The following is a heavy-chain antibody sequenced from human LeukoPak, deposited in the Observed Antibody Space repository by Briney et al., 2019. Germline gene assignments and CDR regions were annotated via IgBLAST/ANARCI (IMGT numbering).Heavy chain of an antibody. J-gene: IGHJ4*02. Sequence: GGSLRLSCAASGFTFDDYAMHWVRQAPGKGLEWVPGISWNSGSIGYADSVKGRFTISRDNAKNSLYLQMNSLRAEDTALYYCAKPTDYYDSSGYYYDYFDYWGQGTLVTVSS. V-gene: IGHV3-9*01. CDR2: ISWNSGSI. CDR3: AKPTDYYDSSGYYYDYFDY. CDR1: GFTFDDYA. D-gene: IGHD3-22*01.